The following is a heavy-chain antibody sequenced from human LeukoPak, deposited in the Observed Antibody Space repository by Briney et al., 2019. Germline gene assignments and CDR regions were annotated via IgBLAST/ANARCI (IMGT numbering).Heavy chain of an antibody. J-gene: IGHJ6*03. V-gene: IGHV1-69*05. Sequence: SVKVSCKASGGTFGSYAISWVRQAPGQVLEWMGGIIPIFGTANYAQKFQGRVTITTDESTSTAYMELSSLRSEDTAVYYCATVAGYYYYYYMDVWGKGTTVTVSS. D-gene: IGHD6-19*01. CDR3: ATVAGYYYYYYMDV. CDR2: IIPIFGTA. CDR1: GGTFGSYA.